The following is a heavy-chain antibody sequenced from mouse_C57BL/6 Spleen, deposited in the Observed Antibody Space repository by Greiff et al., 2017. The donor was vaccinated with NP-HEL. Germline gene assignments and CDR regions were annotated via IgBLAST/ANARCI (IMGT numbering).Heavy chain of an antibody. D-gene: IGHD2-4*01. CDR3: ARLGYDYDVNYAMDY. V-gene: IGHV1-52*01. CDR1: GYTFTSYW. Sequence: QVQLRQPGAELVRPGSSVKLSCKASGYTFTSYWMHWVKQRPIQGLEWIGNIDPSDSETHYNQKFKDKATLTVDKSSSTAYMQLSSLTSEDSAVYYCARLGYDYDVNYAMDYWGQGTSVTVSS. CDR2: IDPSDSET. J-gene: IGHJ4*01.